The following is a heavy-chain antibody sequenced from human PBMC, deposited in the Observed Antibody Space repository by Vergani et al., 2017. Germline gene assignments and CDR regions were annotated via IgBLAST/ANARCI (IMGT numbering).Heavy chain of an antibody. CDR2: ISWNSGSI. V-gene: IGHV3-9*01. CDR1: GFTFDDYA. J-gene: IGHJ4*02. Sequence: EVQLVESGGGLVQPGRSLRLSCAASGFTFDDYAMHWVRQAPGKGLEWVSGISWNSGSIGYADSVKGRFTISRDNAKNSLYLQMNSLRAEDTALYYCAKDMGHGEDIVVVPAAMRGGALDYWGQGTLVTVSS. D-gene: IGHD2-2*01. CDR3: AKDMGHGEDIVVVPAAMRGGALDY.